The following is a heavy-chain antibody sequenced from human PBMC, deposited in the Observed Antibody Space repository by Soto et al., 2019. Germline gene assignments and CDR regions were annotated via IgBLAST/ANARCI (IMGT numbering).Heavy chain of an antibody. CDR1: GGTFSSYA. D-gene: IGHD3-22*01. CDR3: TVSSSGYSTPADDAFDI. V-gene: IGHV1-69*13. CDR2: IIPIFGTA. Sequence: SVKVSCKASGGTFSSYAISWVRQAPGQGLEWMGGIIPIFGTANYAQKFQGRVTITADESTSTAYMELSSLRSEDTAVYYCTVSSSGYSTPADDAFDIWGQGTMVTV. J-gene: IGHJ3*02.